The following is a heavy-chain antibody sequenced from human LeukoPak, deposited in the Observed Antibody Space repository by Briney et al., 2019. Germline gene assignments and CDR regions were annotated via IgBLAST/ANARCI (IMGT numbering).Heavy chain of an antibody. Sequence: KSSETLSLTCAVSGGSISSGGYSWSWIRQPPGKGLEWIGYIYHSGSTYYNPSLKSRVTISVDRSKNQFSLKLSSVTVADTAVYYCARGEGSLFDYWGQGTLVTVSS. CDR2: IYHSGST. J-gene: IGHJ4*02. CDR1: GGSISSGGYS. V-gene: IGHV4-30-2*01. CDR3: ARGEGSLFDY. D-gene: IGHD2-21*01.